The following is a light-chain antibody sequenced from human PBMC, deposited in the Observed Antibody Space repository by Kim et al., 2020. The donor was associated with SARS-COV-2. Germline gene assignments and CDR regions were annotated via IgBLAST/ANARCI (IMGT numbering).Light chain of an antibody. CDR1: KLGEIY. J-gene: IGLJ2*01. CDR3: QAWATSTEAV. CDR2: QDT. Sequence: SYELTQPPSVSVSPGQTATITCSGDKLGEIYASWYQQRPGQSPVLVIYQDTKRPSGIPERFSGSNSGNTATLTISGTQAMDEADYYCQAWATSTEAVFGGGTQLTVL. V-gene: IGLV3-1*01.